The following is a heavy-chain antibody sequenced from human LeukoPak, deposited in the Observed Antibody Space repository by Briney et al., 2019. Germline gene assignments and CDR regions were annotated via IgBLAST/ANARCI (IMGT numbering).Heavy chain of an antibody. J-gene: IGHJ5*02. V-gene: IGHV4-59*08. CDR2: IYYSGST. Sequence: KPSETLSLTCTVSGGSISSYYWSWIRQLPGKGLEWIGYIYYSGSTNYNPSLKSRVTISVDTSKNQFSLKLSSVTAADTAVYYCARQTRSSSPLDPWGQGTLVTVSS. CDR1: GGSISSYY. D-gene: IGHD6-6*01. CDR3: ARQTRSSSPLDP.